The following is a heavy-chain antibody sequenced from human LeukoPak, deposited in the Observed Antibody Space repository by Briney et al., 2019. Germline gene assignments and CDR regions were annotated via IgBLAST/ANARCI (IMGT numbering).Heavy chain of an antibody. D-gene: IGHD3-9*01. CDR3: ARAPYYDILTGYPVYYYYGMDV. Sequence: ASVKVSCKASGGTFSSYAISWVRQAPGQGLEWMGGIIPIFGTANYAQKFQGRVTITADESTSTAYMELSSLRSEDTAVYYCARAPYYDILTGYPVYYYYGMDVWGQGTTVTVSS. CDR2: IIPIFGTA. V-gene: IGHV1-69*13. J-gene: IGHJ6*02. CDR1: GGTFSSYA.